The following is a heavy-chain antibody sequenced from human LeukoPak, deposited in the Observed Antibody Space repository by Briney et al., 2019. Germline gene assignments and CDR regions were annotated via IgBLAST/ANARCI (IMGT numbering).Heavy chain of an antibody. J-gene: IGHJ5*02. CDR3: ASLFSSGWCWFDP. V-gene: IGHV4-39*07. CDR1: GGSISSSSYY. CDR2: IYYSGST. D-gene: IGHD6-19*01. Sequence: SETLSLTCTVSGGSISSSSYYWGWIRQPPGKGLEWIGSIYYSGSTYYNPSLKSRVAISVDTSKNQFSLKLSSVTAADTAVYYCASLFSSGWCWFDPWGQGTLVTVSS.